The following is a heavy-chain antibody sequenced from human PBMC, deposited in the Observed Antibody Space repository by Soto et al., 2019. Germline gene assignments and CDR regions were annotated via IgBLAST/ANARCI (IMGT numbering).Heavy chain of an antibody. Sequence: QLQLQESGPGLVKPSETLSLTCTVSGGSIISSSYYWGWIRQPPGKGLEWIGSIYYSGSTYYNASVKSRVTISVDTAKTQFALMLSFVNAADTAVYYCARLTGDYLFAYWGQGTVVSVSS. CDR1: GGSIISSSYY. CDR3: ARLTGDYLFAY. J-gene: IGHJ4*02. CDR2: IYYSGST. V-gene: IGHV4-39*01. D-gene: IGHD4-17*01.